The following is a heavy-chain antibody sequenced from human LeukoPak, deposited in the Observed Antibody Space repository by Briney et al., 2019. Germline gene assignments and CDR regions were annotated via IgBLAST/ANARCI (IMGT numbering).Heavy chain of an antibody. CDR3: ARAELLWFGGLLYPNWFDP. CDR1: GGTFSSYA. Sequence: ASVKVSCKASGGTFSSYAISWVRQAPGQGLEWMGGIIPIFGTANYAQKFQGRVTITADESTSTAYMEPSSLRSEDTAVYYCARAELLWFGGLLYPNWFDPWGQGTLVTVSS. J-gene: IGHJ5*02. D-gene: IGHD3-10*01. CDR2: IIPIFGTA. V-gene: IGHV1-69*01.